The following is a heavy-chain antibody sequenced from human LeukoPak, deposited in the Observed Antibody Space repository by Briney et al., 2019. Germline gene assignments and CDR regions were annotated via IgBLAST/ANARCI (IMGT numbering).Heavy chain of an antibody. CDR2: IGSGGSTI. Sequence: PGGSLRLSCAASGFTFSFYELNWVRQAPGKGLEWISFIGSGGSTIHYADSVKGRFTISRDNAKNSLYLQMNSLRAEDTAVYYCARRDVFDIWGQGTMVTVSS. CDR1: GFTFSFYE. V-gene: IGHV3-48*03. J-gene: IGHJ3*02. CDR3: ARRDVFDI.